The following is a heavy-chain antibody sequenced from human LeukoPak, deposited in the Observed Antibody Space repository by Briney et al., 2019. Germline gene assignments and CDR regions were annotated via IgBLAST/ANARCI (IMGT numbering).Heavy chain of an antibody. CDR2: INPNSGGT. CDR1: GYTFTDYF. J-gene: IGHJ4*02. CDR3: ARGRFSGYGAD. D-gene: IGHD5-12*01. Sequence: ASVKVSCKASGYTFTDYFMHWVRQAPGQGLEWMGWINPNSGGTNFAQKFQGRVTMTRGTSISTAYMELNSLTSDDTAVYYCARGRFSGYGADWGQGTLVTVSS. V-gene: IGHV1-2*02.